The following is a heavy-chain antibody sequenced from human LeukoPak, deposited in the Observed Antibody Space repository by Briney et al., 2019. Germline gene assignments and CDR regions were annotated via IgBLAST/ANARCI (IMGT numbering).Heavy chain of an antibody. V-gene: IGHV3-30-3*01. CDR3: ARDARGSGRYYSDY. J-gene: IGHJ4*02. CDR1: GFTFTSYA. Sequence: GGPLRLSCAASGFTFTSYAMHWVRQAPGKGLEGVAVISYDGSNKFCADSVKGLFTISRDNYKNPVYVQMNSLRAEDTAVYYCARDARGSGRYYSDYWGQGTLVTVSS. CDR2: ISYDGSNK. D-gene: IGHD1-26*01.